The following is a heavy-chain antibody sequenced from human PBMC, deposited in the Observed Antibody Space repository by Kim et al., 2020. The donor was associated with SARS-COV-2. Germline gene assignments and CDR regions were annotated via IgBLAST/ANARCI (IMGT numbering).Heavy chain of an antibody. CDR3: ARGGVSSGYYYAH. V-gene: IGHV4-34*01. D-gene: IGHD3-22*01. J-gene: IGHJ4*02. CDR2: INHSGST. Sequence: SETLSLTCAVYGGSFSGYYWSWIRQPPGKGLEWIGEINHSGSTNYNPSLKSRVTISVDTSKNQFSLKLRSVTAADTAVYYCARGGVSSGYYYAHWGQGTLVTVSS. CDR1: GGSFSGYY.